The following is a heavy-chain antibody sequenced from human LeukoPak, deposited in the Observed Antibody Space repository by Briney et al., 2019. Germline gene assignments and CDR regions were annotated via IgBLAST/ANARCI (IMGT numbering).Heavy chain of an antibody. V-gene: IGHV3-48*04. Sequence: GGSLRLSCAASGFTFSSYSMNWVRQAPGKGLEWVSYISSSSSTIYYADSVKGRFTISRDNAKNSLYLQMSSLRAEDTAVYYCARGGGGDAFDIWGQGTMVTVSS. D-gene: IGHD3-10*01. J-gene: IGHJ3*02. CDR2: ISSSSSTI. CDR3: ARGGGGDAFDI. CDR1: GFTFSSYS.